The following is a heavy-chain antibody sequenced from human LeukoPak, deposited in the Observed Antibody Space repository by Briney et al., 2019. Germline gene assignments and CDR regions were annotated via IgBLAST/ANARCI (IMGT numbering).Heavy chain of an antibody. V-gene: IGHV4-31*03. CDR3: ARNLEPRGGATTFGY. D-gene: IGHD1-26*01. CDR2: IYYSGST. J-gene: IGHJ4*02. CDR1: GGSISSGGYY. Sequence: NSSQTLSLTCTVSGGSISSGGYYWSWIRQHPGKGLEWIGYIYYSGSTYYNPSLKSRVTISVDTSKNQFSLKLSSVTAADTAVYYCARNLEPRGGATTFGYWGQGTLVTVSS.